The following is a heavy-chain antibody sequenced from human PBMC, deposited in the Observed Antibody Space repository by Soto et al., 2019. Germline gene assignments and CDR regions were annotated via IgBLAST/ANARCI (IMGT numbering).Heavy chain of an antibody. CDR2: IKNDGSST. Sequence: GGSLRLSCAASGFTFSSYWMHWVRQAPGKGLVWVSRIKNDGSSTSYADSVKGRFTISRDNSKNTLYLQMNSLRAEGTAVYYGARDKGIADPDHYYYGMDVWGQGTTVTVSS. CDR3: ARDKGIADPDHYYYGMDV. D-gene: IGHD6-13*01. CDR1: GFTFSSYW. V-gene: IGHV3-74*01. J-gene: IGHJ6*02.